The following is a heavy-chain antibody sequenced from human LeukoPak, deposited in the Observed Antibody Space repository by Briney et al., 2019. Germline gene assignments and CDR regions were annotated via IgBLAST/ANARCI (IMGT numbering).Heavy chain of an antibody. V-gene: IGHV3-9*01. CDR2: ISSNSGRI. D-gene: IGHD6-6*01. CDR3: AKRAAYSRSSLVLPFDAFDL. CDR1: GFTFDDYA. Sequence: GGSLRLSCVASGFTFDDYAMHWVRQAPGKGLEWVSTISSNSGRIAYADSVKGRFTISRDNAKKSLYLQMNSLRAEDTAVYYCAKRAAYSRSSLVLPFDAFDLWGQGTMVTVSS. J-gene: IGHJ3*01.